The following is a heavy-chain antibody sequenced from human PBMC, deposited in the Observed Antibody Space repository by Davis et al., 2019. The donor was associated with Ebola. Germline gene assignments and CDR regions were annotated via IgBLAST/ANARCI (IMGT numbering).Heavy chain of an antibody. CDR2: IISTGSTI. J-gene: IGHJ4*02. V-gene: IGHV3-48*03. Sequence: PGGSLDPSYKPTSFTLGSYGDNWVRRAPGKGLEWVSYIISTGSTIYFADSVKGRFTISRDNSKNTLDLQMKSLRPEDTAIYYCAKELERLYGSESYYGSDYWGQGTLVTVSS. CDR1: SFTLGSYG. CDR3: AKELERLYGSESYYGSDY. D-gene: IGHD3-10*01.